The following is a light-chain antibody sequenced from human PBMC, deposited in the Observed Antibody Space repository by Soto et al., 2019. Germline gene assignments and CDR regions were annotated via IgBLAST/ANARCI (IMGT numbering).Light chain of an antibody. V-gene: IGKV3-11*01. CDR1: QSITSY. CDR3: QQRNYWPIT. CDR2: DAS. J-gene: IGKJ5*01. Sequence: ESVLTQSPATLSLSPGEGATLSCRASQSITSYLAWYQHKPGQAPRLLIYDASNRATGIPARFSGSGSGTDFTLTISSLEPEDFAVYYCQQRNYWPITFGQGTRLEIK.